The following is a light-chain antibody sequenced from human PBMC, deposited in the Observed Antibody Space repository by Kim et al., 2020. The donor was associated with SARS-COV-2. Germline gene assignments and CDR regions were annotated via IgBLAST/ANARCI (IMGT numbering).Light chain of an antibody. CDR2: AAS. Sequence: ASVGDRVTSTCRANQDISNFLGWFQQKPGKAPKSLIYAASSLRTGISSNFSGSGSGTDFTLTISSLQPEDFATYYCQQYLSYPLTFGQGTKVDIK. J-gene: IGKJ1*01. CDR1: QDISNF. V-gene: IGKV1-16*02. CDR3: QQYLSYPLT.